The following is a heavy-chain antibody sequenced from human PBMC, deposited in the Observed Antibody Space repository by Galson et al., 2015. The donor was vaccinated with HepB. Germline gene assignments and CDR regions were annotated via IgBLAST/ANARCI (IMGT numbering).Heavy chain of an antibody. CDR2: ISYDGSNK. J-gene: IGHJ6*02. Sequence: SLRLSCAASGFTFSSYGMHWVRQAPGKGLEWVAVISYDGSNKYYADSVKGRFTISRDNSKNTLYLQMNSLRAEDTAVYYCATRNYDSSGFLEGSGYYYYGMDGWGPRTTLTVSS. D-gene: IGHD3-22*01. CDR1: GFTFSSYG. CDR3: ATRNYDSSGFLEGSGYYYYGMDG. V-gene: IGHV3-30*03.